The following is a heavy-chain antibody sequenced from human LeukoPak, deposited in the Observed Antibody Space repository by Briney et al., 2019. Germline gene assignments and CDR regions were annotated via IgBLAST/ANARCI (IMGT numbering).Heavy chain of an antibody. CDR1: GFTFSSYS. Sequence: GGSLRLSCAASGFTFSSYSMNWVRQAPGKGLEWVSSISSSSSYIYYADSVKGRFTISRDNAKNSLYLQMNSLRAEDTAVYYCAREGYFDWFGRTNLEAFDIWGQGTMVTVSS. D-gene: IGHD3-9*01. CDR3: AREGYFDWFGRTNLEAFDI. J-gene: IGHJ3*02. V-gene: IGHV3-21*01. CDR2: ISSSSSYI.